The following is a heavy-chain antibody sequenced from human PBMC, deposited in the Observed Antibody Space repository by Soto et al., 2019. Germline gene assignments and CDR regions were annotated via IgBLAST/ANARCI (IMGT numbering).Heavy chain of an antibody. Sequence: PSETLSLTCTVSGGSISSGGYYWSWIRQHPGKCLEWIGYIYYSGSTYYNPSLKSRVTISVDTSKNQFSLKLSSVTAADTAVYYCARSYFDYYDSSGPMAFDIWGQGTMVTV. J-gene: IGHJ3*02. CDR1: GGSISSGGYY. V-gene: IGHV4-31*03. CDR3: ARSYFDYYDSSGPMAFDI. D-gene: IGHD3-22*01. CDR2: IYYSGST.